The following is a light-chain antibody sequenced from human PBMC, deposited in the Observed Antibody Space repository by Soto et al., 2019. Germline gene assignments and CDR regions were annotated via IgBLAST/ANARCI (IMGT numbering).Light chain of an antibody. CDR1: RSDVGGYKY. CDR3: SSYAGSNYPYV. J-gene: IGLJ1*01. CDR2: EVT. V-gene: IGLV2-8*01. Sequence: QSVLTQPPSASGSLGQSVTISCTGTRSDVGGYKYVSWYQQHPGKAPKLIIYEVTKRPLGVPDRFSGSKSGNAASLTVSGLQAEDEADYYCSSYAGSNYPYVFGTGTKLTVL.